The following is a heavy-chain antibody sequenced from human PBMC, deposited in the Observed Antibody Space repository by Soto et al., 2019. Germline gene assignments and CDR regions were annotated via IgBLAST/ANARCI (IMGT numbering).Heavy chain of an antibody. CDR1: GYAFTSYD. D-gene: IGHD5-12*01. CDR3: ARGAKLRFGGHAFDI. Sequence: ASVNVYCKASGYAFTSYDVIWVRQAPGQGLEWMGWISAYNSNTNYAQKVQGRVTMTTDTSTSTAYMELRSLRSDDTAVYYCARGAKLRFGGHAFDIWGQGTMVTVSS. J-gene: IGHJ3*02. V-gene: IGHV1-18*01. CDR2: ISAYNSNT.